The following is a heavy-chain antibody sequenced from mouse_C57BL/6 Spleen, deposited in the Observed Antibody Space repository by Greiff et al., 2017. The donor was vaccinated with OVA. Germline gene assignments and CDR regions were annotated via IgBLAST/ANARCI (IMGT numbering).Heavy chain of an antibody. Sequence: EVQLVESGGGLVKPGGSLKLSCAASGFTFSDYGMHWVRQAPEKGLEWVAYISSGSSTIYYADTVKGRFTISRDNAKNTLFLQMTSLRSEDTAMYYCAKLGRGNYAMDYWGQGTSVTVSS. V-gene: IGHV5-17*01. D-gene: IGHD4-1*01. CDR2: ISSGSSTI. CDR3: AKLGRGNYAMDY. J-gene: IGHJ4*01. CDR1: GFTFSDYG.